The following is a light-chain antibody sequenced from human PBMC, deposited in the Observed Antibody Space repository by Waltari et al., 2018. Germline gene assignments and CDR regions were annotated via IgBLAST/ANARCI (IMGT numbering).Light chain of an antibody. J-gene: IGKJ4*01. CDR1: QSVLSSSDNKNY. V-gene: IGKV4-1*01. Sequence: DIVMTQSPDSLAVSLGERATINCKSSQSVLSSSDNKNYLAWYQQKPGQPPKLFIYWSSTRESGVPDRFSGSGSGTDFALTISSLQAEDVAVYYCQRYYTSPPTFGGGTKVEIK. CDR3: QRYYTSPPT. CDR2: WSS.